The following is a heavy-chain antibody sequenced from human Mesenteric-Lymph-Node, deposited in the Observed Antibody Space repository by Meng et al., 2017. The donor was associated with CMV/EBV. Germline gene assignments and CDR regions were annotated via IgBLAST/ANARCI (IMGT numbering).Heavy chain of an antibody. CDR2: TYYRSQSYN. Sequence: QIKLRQLGPQLMKPSRTLSVPCTVSADSISSRTAAWNWSRQSASTGLEWLGRTYYRSQSYNDYAVSVKSRISVNLDTSKNQLSLHLNFVTPEDTAVYYCAYFGDLPPLCWGQGTLVTVSS. D-gene: IGHD3-16*01. J-gene: IGHJ4*02. V-gene: IGHV6-1*01. CDR1: ADSISSRTAA. CDR3: AYFGDLPPLC.